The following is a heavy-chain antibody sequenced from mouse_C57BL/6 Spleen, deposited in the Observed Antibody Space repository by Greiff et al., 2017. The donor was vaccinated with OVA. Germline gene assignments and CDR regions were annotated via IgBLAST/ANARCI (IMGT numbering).Heavy chain of an antibody. D-gene: IGHD4-1*01. CDR3: ARERLTGKAWFAY. V-gene: IGHV1-82*01. J-gene: IGHJ3*01. CDR1: GYAFSSSW. Sequence: VQLQQSGPELVKPGASVKISCKASGYAFSSSWMNWVKQRPGKGLEWIGRIYPGDGDTNYNGKFKGKATLTADKSSSTAYMQLSSRTSEDSAVYFCARERLTGKAWFAYWGQGTLVTVSA. CDR2: IYPGDGDT.